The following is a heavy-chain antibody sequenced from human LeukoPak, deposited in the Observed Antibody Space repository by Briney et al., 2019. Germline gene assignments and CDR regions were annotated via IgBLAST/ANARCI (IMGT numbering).Heavy chain of an antibody. V-gene: IGHV3-48*04. D-gene: IGHD3-22*01. CDR3: ARQGGKYYYDSSSHGAAFDI. CDR2: ISSSSTI. Sequence: GGSLRLSCAASGFTFSSYSMNWVRQAPGKGLEWVSYISSSSTIYYADSVKGRFTISRDNAKNSLYLQMNSLRAEDTAVYYCARQGGKYYYDSSSHGAAFDIWGQGTVVTVSS. CDR1: GFTFSSYS. J-gene: IGHJ3*02.